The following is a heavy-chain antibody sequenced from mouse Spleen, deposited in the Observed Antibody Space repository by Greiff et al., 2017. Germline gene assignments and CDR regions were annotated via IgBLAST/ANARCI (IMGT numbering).Heavy chain of an antibody. V-gene: IGHV1-59*01. J-gene: IGHJ2*01. CDR3: ARGILITTVVPFDY. D-gene: IGHD1-1*01. CDR1: GYTFTSYW. CDR2: IDPSDSYT. Sequence: QVQLQQPGAELVRPGTSVKLSCKASGYTFTSYWMHWVKQRPGQGLEWIGVIDPSDSYTNYNQKFKGKATLTVDTSSSTAYMQLSSLTSEDSAVYYCARGILITTVVPFDYWGQGTTLTVSS.